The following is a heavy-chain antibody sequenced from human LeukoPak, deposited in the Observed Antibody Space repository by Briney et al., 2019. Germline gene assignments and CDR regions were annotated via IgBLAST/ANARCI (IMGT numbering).Heavy chain of an antibody. V-gene: IGHV3-74*01. CDR1: GFTFSIYW. J-gene: IGHJ4*02. CDR2: ISSEGSST. D-gene: IGHD3-10*01. Sequence: PGGSLRLSCAASGFTFSIYWMHWVRQAPGKGLVWVSRISSEGSSTTYADSVKGRFTISRDNTKDTLYLQMNSLRAEDTAVYYCARDLSGPFDDWGQGTLVTVSS. CDR3: ARDLSGPFDD.